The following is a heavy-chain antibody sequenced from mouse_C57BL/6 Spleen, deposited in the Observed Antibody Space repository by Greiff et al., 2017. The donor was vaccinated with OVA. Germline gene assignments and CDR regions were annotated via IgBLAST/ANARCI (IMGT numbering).Heavy chain of an antibody. CDR2: ISDGGSYT. J-gene: IGHJ3*01. CDR1: GFTFSSYA. CDR3: ARDGNYPFAY. D-gene: IGHD2-1*01. V-gene: IGHV5-4*01. Sequence: EVKLEESGGGLVKPGGSLKLSCAASGFTFSSYAMSWVRQTPEKRLEWVATISDGGSYTYYPDNVKGRFTISRDNAKNNLYLQMSHLKSEDTAMYYCARDGNYPFAYWGQGTLVTVSA.